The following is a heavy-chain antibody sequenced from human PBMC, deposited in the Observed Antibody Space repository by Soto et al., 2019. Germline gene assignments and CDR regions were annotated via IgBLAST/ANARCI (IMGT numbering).Heavy chain of an antibody. Sequence: WVLRLSCAASRFTFSSYAMHWVRQAPGKGLEWVAVISYDGSNKYYADSVKGRFTISRDNSKNTLYLQMNSLRAEDTAVYYCARDPSRGFGEKYYYYYGMDVWGQGTTVTVSS. D-gene: IGHD3-10*01. J-gene: IGHJ6*02. CDR2: ISYDGSNK. CDR3: ARDPSRGFGEKYYYYYGMDV. CDR1: RFTFSSYA. V-gene: IGHV3-30-3*01.